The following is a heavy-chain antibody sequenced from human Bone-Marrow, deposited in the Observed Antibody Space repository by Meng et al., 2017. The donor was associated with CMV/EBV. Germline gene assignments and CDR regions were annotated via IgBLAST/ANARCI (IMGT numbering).Heavy chain of an antibody. J-gene: IGHJ5*01. CDR1: GFTVSTNY. V-gene: IGHV3-53*01. CDR3: ARVNWAAQYKWFDP. CDR2: LYSGGST. D-gene: IGHD2-15*01. Sequence: GESLKIPCSAPGFTVSTNYMSWVRQTPGKGLEWVTALYSGGSTYYADSVKGRFTISRDNSKNILYLQIDSLRADDTAVYYCARVNWAAQYKWFDPWGQGTLVTVSS.